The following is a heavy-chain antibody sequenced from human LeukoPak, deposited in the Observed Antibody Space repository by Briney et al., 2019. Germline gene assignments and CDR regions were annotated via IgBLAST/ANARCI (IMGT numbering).Heavy chain of an antibody. D-gene: IGHD6-13*01. V-gene: IGHV3-9*01. Sequence: GGSLRLSCAASGFTFSSYAMSWVRQAAGKGLEWVSGISWNSGSIGYADSVKGRFTISRDNAKNSLYLQMNSLRTEDTALYYCAKKAAADQYFDYWGQGTLVTVSS. J-gene: IGHJ4*02. CDR1: GFTFSSYA. CDR3: AKKAAADQYFDY. CDR2: ISWNSGSI.